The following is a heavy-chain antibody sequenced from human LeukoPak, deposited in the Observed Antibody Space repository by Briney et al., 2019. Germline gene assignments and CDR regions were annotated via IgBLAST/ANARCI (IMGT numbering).Heavy chain of an antibody. CDR1: GITVSGSY. V-gene: IGHV3-66*01. Sequence: GGSLRLSCAASGITVSGSYMSWVRQAPGKGLEWVSVIYSGGDTYYADSAKGRFTISRDNSKNTLYLQMNSLRAEDTAVYYCVRYNFYGGTPFDCWGQGTLVTVSS. J-gene: IGHJ4*02. D-gene: IGHD4-23*01. CDR3: VRYNFYGGTPFDC. CDR2: IYSGGDT.